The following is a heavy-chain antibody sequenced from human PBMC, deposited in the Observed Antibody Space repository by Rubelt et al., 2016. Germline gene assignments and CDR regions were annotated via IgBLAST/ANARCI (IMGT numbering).Heavy chain of an antibody. D-gene: IGHD3-3*01. V-gene: IGHV3-23*01. J-gene: IGHJ4*02. CDR3: ARDALLRFLEWSPPPADY. CDR2: ISGSGGST. Sequence: GRQAPGKGLEWVSAISGSGGSTYDADSVKGRFTISRDNAKNSLYLQMNSLRAEDTAVYYCARDALLRFLEWSPPPADYWGQGTLVTVSS.